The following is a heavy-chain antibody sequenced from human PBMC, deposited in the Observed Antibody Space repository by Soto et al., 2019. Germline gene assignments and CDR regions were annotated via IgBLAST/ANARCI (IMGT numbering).Heavy chain of an antibody. CDR3: AKADVDTSMAMAFDY. D-gene: IGHD5-18*01. CDR1: GFIFRTYG. V-gene: IGHV3-30*18. Sequence: QVQLVESGGGVVQPGRSLRLSCAVSGFIFRTYGMHWVRQAPGKGLEWVAVISYDGTNKYYVDSVKGRFTISRDNSKNTLYLQMNSLRAEDTAVYYCAKADVDTSMAMAFDYWGQGTLVTVSS. CDR2: ISYDGTNK. J-gene: IGHJ4*02.